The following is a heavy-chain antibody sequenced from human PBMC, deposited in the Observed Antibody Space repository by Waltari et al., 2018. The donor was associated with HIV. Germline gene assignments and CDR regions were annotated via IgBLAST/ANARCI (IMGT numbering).Heavy chain of an antibody. J-gene: IGHJ1*01. CDR2: IDHSGGT. CDR1: DGGSFISYY. V-gene: IGHV4-34*02. D-gene: IGHD3-3*01. Sequence: QQWGTGLLMPSDTLSLTCSVYDGGSFISYYWTCIRHSQGSGLEWIGEIDHSGGTNYNPSLKSRVTISVDTSKNQFSLKLTSVTAADTGLYYCARGPHTSIFGVVKYFQPWGQGTLVTVSS. CDR3: ARGPHTSIFGVVKYFQP.